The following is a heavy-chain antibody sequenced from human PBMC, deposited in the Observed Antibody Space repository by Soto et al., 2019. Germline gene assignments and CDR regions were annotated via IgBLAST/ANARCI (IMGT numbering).Heavy chain of an antibody. V-gene: IGHV4-59*08. D-gene: IGHD6-19*01. CDR2: TDYSGNT. Sequence: QVQLQESGPGLVRPSETLSLTCTVSSDSISSYYWIWIRQSPGKGLEWIGYTDYSGNTNYNPSLKSRVTMSGDTSKNQFYLRLSSVTAADTSAYYCARAVGDPLYYLDYWGQGTLVTVSS. CDR3: ARAVGDPLYYLDY. J-gene: IGHJ4*02. CDR1: SDSISSYY.